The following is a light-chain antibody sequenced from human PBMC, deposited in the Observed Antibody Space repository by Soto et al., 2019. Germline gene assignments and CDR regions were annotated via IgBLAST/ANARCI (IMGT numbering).Light chain of an antibody. CDR3: QQHSHWPPWT. CDR1: QSVSID. J-gene: IGKJ1*01. Sequence: EIVMTQSPDTLSVSPGERATLSCRASQSVSIDLAWYQQTPGQAPRLLIYGASTRATGVPPTFSGSGSGTDFTLTISNLEPEDFAVYYCQQHSHWPPWTFGQGTKVDIK. V-gene: IGKV3-15*01. CDR2: GAS.